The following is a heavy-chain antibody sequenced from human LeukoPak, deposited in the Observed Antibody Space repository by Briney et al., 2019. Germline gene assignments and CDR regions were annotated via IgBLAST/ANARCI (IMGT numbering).Heavy chain of an antibody. Sequence: ASVKVSCKASGYTFTGYYMHWVRQAPGQGLEWRGGINPNSGGTNYAQKFQGWVTMTRDTSISTAYMELSRLRSDDTAVYYCAKALTTAYHYYGMDVWGQGTTVTVSS. CDR1: GYTFTGYY. V-gene: IGHV1-2*04. CDR3: AKALTTAYHYYGMDV. D-gene: IGHD4-11*01. CDR2: INPNSGGT. J-gene: IGHJ6*02.